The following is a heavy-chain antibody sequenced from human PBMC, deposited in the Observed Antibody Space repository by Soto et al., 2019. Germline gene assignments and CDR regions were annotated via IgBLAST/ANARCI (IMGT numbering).Heavy chain of an antibody. Sequence: GASVKVSCKASGYTFTRYYMHWVRQAPGQGLEWMGWINPNSGGTNYAQKFQGWVTMTRDTSISTAYMELSRLRSDDTAVYYCATDYCSGCCCNDDYDFWGQGTMGTVSS. V-gene: IGHV1-2*04. D-gene: IGHD2-15*01. CDR2: INPNSGGT. J-gene: IGHJ3*01. CDR3: ATDYCSGCCCNDDYDF. CDR1: GYTFTRYY.